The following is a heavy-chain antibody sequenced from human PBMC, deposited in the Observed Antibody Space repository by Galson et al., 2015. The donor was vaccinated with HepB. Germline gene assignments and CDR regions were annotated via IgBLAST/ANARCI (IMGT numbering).Heavy chain of an antibody. J-gene: IGHJ6*03. CDR3: ARAGDIVVVPAAYRYYYYYYMDV. Sequence: VSCKASGGTFSSYAISWVRQAPGQGLEWMGGIIPILGIANYAQKFQGRVTITADKSTSTAYMELSSLRSEDTAVYYCARAGDIVVVPAAYRYYYYYYMDVWGKGTTVTVSS. D-gene: IGHD2-2*01. CDR1: GGTFSSYA. V-gene: IGHV1-69*10. CDR2: IIPILGIA.